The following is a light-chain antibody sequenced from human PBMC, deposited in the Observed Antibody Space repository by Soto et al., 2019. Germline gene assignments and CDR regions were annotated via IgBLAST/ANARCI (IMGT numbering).Light chain of an antibody. V-gene: IGLV6-57*03. Sequence: NFMLTQPHSVSETPGKPVTISCTRSSGSVASNYVQWYQRRPVSAPSLLIYEDDQRSSGVPARFSGSIDSSSNSYSLTVSGLKPEDEADYYCHCFDNNNFKWVFGGVTKLTVL. CDR3: HCFDNNNFKWV. J-gene: IGLJ3*02. CDR2: EDD. CDR1: SGSVASNY.